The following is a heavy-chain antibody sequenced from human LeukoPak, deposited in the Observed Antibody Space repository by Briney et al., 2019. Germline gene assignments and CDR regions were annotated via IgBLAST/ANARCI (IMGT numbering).Heavy chain of an antibody. CDR3: AKTGAGYYYMDV. V-gene: IGHV3-23*01. Sequence: PGGSLRLSCAASGFTFSSYAMSWVRQAPGKGLEWVSAISGSGGSTYYADSVKGRFTISRDNSKNTLYLQMNSLRAEVTAVYYCAKTGAGYYYMDVWGKGTTVTVSS. J-gene: IGHJ6*03. CDR2: ISGSGGST. CDR1: GFTFSSYA. D-gene: IGHD7-27*01.